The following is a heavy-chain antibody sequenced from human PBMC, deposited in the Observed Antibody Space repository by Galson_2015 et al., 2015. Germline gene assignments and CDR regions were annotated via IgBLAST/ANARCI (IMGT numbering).Heavy chain of an antibody. CDR2: IYPGDDDV. CDR1: GYDFTTYW. CDR3: ARSLGAGASSYGMDV. D-gene: IGHD6-13*01. Sequence: QSGAEVKKPGESLKVSCQGSGYDFTTYWITWVRQMPGKGLEWMGNIYPGDDDVRYNPSLQGQVTISADKSRDTAYVQWSSLKASDTATYFCARSLGAGASSYGMDVWGQGTTVTVSS. V-gene: IGHV5-51*01. J-gene: IGHJ6*02.